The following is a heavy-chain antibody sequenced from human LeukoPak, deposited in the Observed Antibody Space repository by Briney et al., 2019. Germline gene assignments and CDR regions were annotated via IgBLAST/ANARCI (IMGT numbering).Heavy chain of an antibody. D-gene: IGHD6-13*01. V-gene: IGHV1-46*01. CDR2: INPSGGST. J-gene: IGHJ6*02. CDR3: ARDLGIAAALDYGMDV. Sequence: ASVKVSCKGSGYTFTSYYMHWVRQAPGQGLEWMGIINPSGGSTSYAQKFQGRVTMTRDTSTSTVYMELSSLRSEDTAVYYCARDLGIAAALDYGMDVWGQGTTVTVSS. CDR1: GYTFTSYY.